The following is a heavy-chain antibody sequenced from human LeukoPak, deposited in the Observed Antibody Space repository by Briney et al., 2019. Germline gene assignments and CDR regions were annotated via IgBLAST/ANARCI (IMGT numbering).Heavy chain of an antibody. V-gene: IGHV1-2*02. J-gene: IGHJ3*02. CDR3: ARAEAAMVPPNAFVI. CDR1: GYTFTGYY. CDR2: INPNSGGT. D-gene: IGHD5-18*01. Sequence: ASVTVSCKASGYTFTGYYMHWVRQPPGQGLEWMGWINPNSGGTNYAQKSQGRGTMTSDTSISPAHMELRRLRSDDTAVYYCARAEAAMVPPNAFVIWGQGRKVTVS.